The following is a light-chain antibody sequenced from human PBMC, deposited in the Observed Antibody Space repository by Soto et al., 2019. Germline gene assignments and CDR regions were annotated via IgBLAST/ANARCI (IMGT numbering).Light chain of an antibody. CDR2: SNN. Sequence: QSVLTQPPSASGTPGQRVTISCSGSSSNIGRNTVNWYQQLPGTAPKLLIYSNNQRPSGVPDRFSGSKSGTSASLAISRLQSQAEADYYRAPWDDSLNGVVFGGGTKLTVL. CDR3: APWDDSLNGVV. J-gene: IGLJ2*01. V-gene: IGLV1-44*01. CDR1: SSNIGRNT.